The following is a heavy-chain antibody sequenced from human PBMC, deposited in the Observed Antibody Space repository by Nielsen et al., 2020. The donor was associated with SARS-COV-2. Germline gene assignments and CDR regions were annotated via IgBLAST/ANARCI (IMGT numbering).Heavy chain of an antibody. D-gene: IGHD6-6*01. CDR2: ISYDGSTK. J-gene: IGHJ4*02. CDR1: GFTFSSHA. Sequence: GESLKISCAASGFTFSSHAMHWVRQAPGKGLDWVAIISYDGSTKYNEDSVKGRFTISRDNSKNTLYLQMNSLRAEDTAVYYCAKGGWYSSSEWGDYWGQGTLVTVSS. CDR3: AKGGWYSSSEWGDY. V-gene: IGHV3-30*04.